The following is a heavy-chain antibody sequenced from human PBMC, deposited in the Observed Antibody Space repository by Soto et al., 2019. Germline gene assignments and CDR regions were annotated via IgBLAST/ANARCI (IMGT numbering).Heavy chain of an antibody. CDR1: GGSISSYD. J-gene: IGHJ4*02. V-gene: IGHV4-59*08. CDR2: IYYSGST. CDR3: ARHTPAISISDH. Sequence: TSETLSLTCTVSGGSISSYDWSWIRQPPGKGLEWIGYIYYSGSTNYNPSLKSRVTISVDTSKNQFSLKLSSVTVADTAVYYCARHTPAISISDHWGQGTPVTVSS. D-gene: IGHD2-15*01.